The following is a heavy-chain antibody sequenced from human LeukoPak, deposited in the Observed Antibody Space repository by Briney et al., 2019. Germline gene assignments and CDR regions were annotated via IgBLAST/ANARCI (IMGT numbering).Heavy chain of an antibody. D-gene: IGHD6-13*01. CDR2: IIPIFGTA. Sequence: ASVKVSCKASGGTFSSYAISWVRQAPGQGLEWMGGIIPIFGTANYAQKFQGRVTITADESTSTAYVELSSLRSEDTAVYYCARETLGWFDPWGQGTLVTVSS. CDR1: GGTFSSYA. CDR3: ARETLGWFDP. J-gene: IGHJ5*02. V-gene: IGHV1-69*13.